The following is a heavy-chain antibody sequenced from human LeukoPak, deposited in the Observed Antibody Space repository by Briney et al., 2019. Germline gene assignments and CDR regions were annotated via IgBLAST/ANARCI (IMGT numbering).Heavy chain of an antibody. CDR1: GYTFTSYG. CDR2: ISAYNGNT. Sequence: EASVKVSCKASGYTFTSYGISWVRQAPGQGLEWMGWISAYNGNTNYAQKLQGRVTMTTDTSTSTAYMELRSLRSDDAAVYYCASSSSSWYWNAFDIWGQGTMVTVSS. V-gene: IGHV1-18*01. D-gene: IGHD6-13*01. J-gene: IGHJ3*02. CDR3: ASSSSSWYWNAFDI.